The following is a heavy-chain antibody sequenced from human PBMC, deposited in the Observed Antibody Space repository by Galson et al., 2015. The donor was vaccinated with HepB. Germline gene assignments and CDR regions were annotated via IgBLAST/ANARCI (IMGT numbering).Heavy chain of an antibody. D-gene: IGHD4-11*01. V-gene: IGHV3-23*01. CDR1: GFIVDGYA. CDR2: ISGSGAGS. Sequence: SLRLSCAASGFIVDGYAMSWVRQTPGKGLQWVSGISGSGAGSYFADSVKGRFIISRDNSKNTLYLQMNSLRVEDTALYHCAKGPGGNYDHYPPNWFDPWGQGTLVIVSS. CDR3: AKGPGGNYDHYPPNWFDP. J-gene: IGHJ5*02.